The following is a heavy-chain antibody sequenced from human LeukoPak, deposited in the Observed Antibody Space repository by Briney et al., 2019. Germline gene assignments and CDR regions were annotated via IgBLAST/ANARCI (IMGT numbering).Heavy chain of an antibody. CDR3: ARQPPGNAFDI. Sequence: PGGSLRLSCAASGFTFSSYSMNWVRQAPGKGLEWVSYISSSSSTIYYADSVKGRFTISRDNAKNSLYLQMNSLRAEDTAVYYCARQPPGNAFDIWGQGTTVTISS. CDR2: ISSSSSTI. D-gene: IGHD1-14*01. V-gene: IGHV3-48*01. J-gene: IGHJ3*02. CDR1: GFTFSSYS.